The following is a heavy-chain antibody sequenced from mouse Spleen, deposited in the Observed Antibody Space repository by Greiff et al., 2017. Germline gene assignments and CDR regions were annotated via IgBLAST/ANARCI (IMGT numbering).Heavy chain of an antibody. CDR3: ARGSFSWFAY. D-gene: IGHD6-1*01. J-gene: IGHJ3*01. V-gene: IGHV5-17*02. Sequence: EVKLVESGGGLVQPGGSRKLSCAASGFTFSSFGMHWVRQAPEKGLEWVAYISSGSSTIYYADTVKGRFTISRDNPKNTLFLQMTSLRSEDTAMYYCARGSFSWFAYWGQGTLVTVSA. CDR1: GFTFSSFG. CDR2: ISSGSSTI.